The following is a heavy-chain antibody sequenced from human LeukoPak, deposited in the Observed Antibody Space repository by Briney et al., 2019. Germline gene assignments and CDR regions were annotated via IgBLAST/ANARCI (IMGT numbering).Heavy chain of an antibody. J-gene: IGHJ4*02. D-gene: IGHD3-10*01. CDR1: GFTFSSYA. Sequence: PGGSLRLSCAASGFTFSSYAMSWVRQAPGKGLEWVSAISGSGGSTYYADSVKGRFTMSRDKSKNTLYLQMNSLRAEDTAVYYCAKDGRGYFDYWGQGTLVTVSS. CDR3: AKDGRGYFDY. CDR2: ISGSGGST. V-gene: IGHV3-23*01.